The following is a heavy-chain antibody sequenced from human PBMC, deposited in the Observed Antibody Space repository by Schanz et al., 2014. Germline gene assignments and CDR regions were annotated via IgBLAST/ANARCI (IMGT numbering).Heavy chain of an antibody. Sequence: EADLVESGGGLIQRGESLRLSCSASGFSFSSYSMNWVRQAPGKGLEWLSYIATSSSTRHYADSVKGRFTISRENAKNSLYLQMNSLRAGDTAVYYCARVPYGSGSYWDYWGQGTLVTVSS. CDR2: IATSSSTR. D-gene: IGHD3-10*01. CDR1: GFSFSSYS. CDR3: ARVPYGSGSYWDY. V-gene: IGHV3-48*01. J-gene: IGHJ4*02.